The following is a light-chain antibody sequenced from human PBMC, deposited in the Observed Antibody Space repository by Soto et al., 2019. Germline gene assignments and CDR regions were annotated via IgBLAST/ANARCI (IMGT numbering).Light chain of an antibody. V-gene: IGKV1-5*03. J-gene: IGKJ5*01. CDR3: QQYNSFPIT. CDR1: QSISRW. Sequence: DLQMTQYPCSLSSSLGDSVSITWRASQSISRWMAWYQQKTGKAPKLLIYKESSLESGVPSRFSGSGSGTELNLTISRLQPDDFATYYCQQYNSFPITFGQGTRLEIK. CDR2: KES.